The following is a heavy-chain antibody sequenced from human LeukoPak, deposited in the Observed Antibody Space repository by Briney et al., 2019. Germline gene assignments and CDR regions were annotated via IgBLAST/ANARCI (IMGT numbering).Heavy chain of an antibody. CDR1: GGSISSSSYY. D-gene: IGHD1-1*01. Sequence: SETLSLTCSVSGGSISSSSYYWGWIRQPAEKGLEWMGTIYYSGSTFYKPSLTSRVTISVDTSKNQFSLKLSSVTAADTAVYYCARIHPANWNPFNWFDPWGQGTLVTVSS. CDR2: IYYSGST. J-gene: IGHJ5*02. V-gene: IGHV4-39*01. CDR3: ARIHPANWNPFNWFDP.